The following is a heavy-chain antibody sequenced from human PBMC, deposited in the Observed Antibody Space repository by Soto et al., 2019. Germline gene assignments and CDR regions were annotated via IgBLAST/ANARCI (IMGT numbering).Heavy chain of an antibody. CDR2: IYHSGST. CDR1: SGSISSSNW. J-gene: IGHJ6*03. Sequence: SETLSLTCAVSSGSISSSNWWSWVRQPPGKGLEWIGEIYHSGSTNYNPSLKSRVTISVDKSKNQFSLKLSSVTAADTAVYYCARAVVDHYYYMDVWGKGTTVTVAS. CDR3: ARAVVDHYYYMDV. D-gene: IGHD2-21*01. V-gene: IGHV4-4*02.